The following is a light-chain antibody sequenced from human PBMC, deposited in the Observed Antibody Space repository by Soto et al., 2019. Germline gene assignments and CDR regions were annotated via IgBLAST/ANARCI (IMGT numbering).Light chain of an antibody. J-gene: IGLJ2*01. CDR2: EVS. Sequence: QSALTQPPSASGSPGQSVTISCTGTSSDVGGDNYVSWYQHHPGKVPKLMICEVSKRPSGVPDRFSDSKSGNTASLTVSGLQAEDKADYSCTSYAGNNNFKVFGGGTKLTVL. CDR1: SSDVGGDNY. CDR3: TSYAGNNNFKV. V-gene: IGLV2-8*01.